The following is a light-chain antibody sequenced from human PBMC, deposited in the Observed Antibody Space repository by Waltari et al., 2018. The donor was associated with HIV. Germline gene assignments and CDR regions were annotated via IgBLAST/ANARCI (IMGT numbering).Light chain of an antibody. Sequence: EILMTQSPDTLSVSPGETATLPCRASQGVNSKLAWYQQKPGQAPRLLIYSASTRATGIPARFSGIGSGTEFTLTITSLQSEDFTIYYCQQYNNWPYTFGQGTKLEI. V-gene: IGKV3-15*01. CDR1: QGVNSK. CDR2: SAS. J-gene: IGKJ2*01. CDR3: QQYNNWPYT.